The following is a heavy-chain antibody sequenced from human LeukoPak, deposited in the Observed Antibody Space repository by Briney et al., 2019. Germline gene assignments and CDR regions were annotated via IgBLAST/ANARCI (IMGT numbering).Heavy chain of an antibody. D-gene: IGHD5-24*01. CDR1: GFTFSSYS. Sequence: SGGSLRLSCAASGFTFSSYSMNWVRQAPGKGLEWVSSISSSSSYIYYADSVKGRFTVSRDNAKNSLYLQMNSLRAEDTAVYFCAKTGTEDGYGIHFDHWGQGTLVTVSS. J-gene: IGHJ4*02. V-gene: IGHV3-21*04. CDR3: AKTGTEDGYGIHFDH. CDR2: ISSSSSYI.